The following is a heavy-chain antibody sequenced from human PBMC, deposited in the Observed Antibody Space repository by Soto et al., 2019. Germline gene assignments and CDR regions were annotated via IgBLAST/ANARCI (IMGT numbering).Heavy chain of an antibody. J-gene: IGHJ4*02. Sequence: QVQLVQSGAEVKKPGASVKVSCKASGYTFTGYYMHWVRQAPGQGLEWMGWINPNGGGPNYAQKFQGWVTMTRDTSISTAYMELSRLRSDDTAVYYCARGYSYGHYYFDYWGQGTLVTVSS. CDR3: ARGYSYGHYYFDY. V-gene: IGHV1-2*04. CDR1: GYTFTGYY. D-gene: IGHD5-18*01. CDR2: INPNGGGP.